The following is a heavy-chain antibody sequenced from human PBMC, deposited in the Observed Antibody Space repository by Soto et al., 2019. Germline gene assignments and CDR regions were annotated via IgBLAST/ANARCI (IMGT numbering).Heavy chain of an antibody. J-gene: IGHJ6*02. V-gene: IGHV1-2*02. Sequence: ASVEVSCRASGYTFTGYNMHWVRQAPGQGLEWMGWINPNSGGTNYAQKFQGRVTMTRDTSISTAYMELSRLRSDDTAVYYCAREQQLPIWYYGMDVWGQGTTVTV. CDR3: AREQQLPIWYYGMDV. D-gene: IGHD6-13*01. CDR2: INPNSGGT. CDR1: GYTFTGYN.